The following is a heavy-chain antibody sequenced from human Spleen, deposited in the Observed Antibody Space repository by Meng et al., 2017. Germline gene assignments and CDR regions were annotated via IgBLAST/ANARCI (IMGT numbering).Heavy chain of an antibody. Sequence: GESLKISCTASGFIFSNYAMSWVRQAPGKGLEWVSGISDSADNTYYADSVKGRFTISRDNSKNTLYLQMNSLRAEDTALYYCAKDDYRNYGMDVWGQGTTVTVSS. J-gene: IGHJ6*02. V-gene: IGHV3-23*01. CDR1: GFIFSNYA. CDR3: AKDDYRNYGMDV. CDR2: ISDSADNT. D-gene: IGHD4-11*01.